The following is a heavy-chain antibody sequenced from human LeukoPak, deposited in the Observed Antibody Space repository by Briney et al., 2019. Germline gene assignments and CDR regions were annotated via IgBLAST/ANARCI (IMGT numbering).Heavy chain of an antibody. V-gene: IGHV3-21*04. CDR1: GFTFSSYS. Sequence: PGGSLRLSCAASGFTFSSYSMNWVRQAPGKGLEWVSSISSSSSYIYYADSVKGRFTISRDNAKNSLYLQMNSLRAEDTAVYYCAKDRMVYAIQLKPDYWGQGTLVTVSS. CDR3: AKDRMVYAIQLKPDY. J-gene: IGHJ4*02. CDR2: ISSSSSYI. D-gene: IGHD2-8*01.